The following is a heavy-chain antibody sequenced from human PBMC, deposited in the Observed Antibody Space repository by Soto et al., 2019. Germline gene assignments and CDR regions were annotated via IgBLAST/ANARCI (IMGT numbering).Heavy chain of an antibody. J-gene: IGHJ4*02. CDR1: GFTFSSYA. CDR2: ISGSGGST. V-gene: IGHV3-23*01. Sequence: GGSLRLSCAASGFTFSSYAMSWVRQAPGKGLEWVSAISGSGGSTYYADSVKGRFTISRDNSKNTLYLQMNSLRAEDTAVYYCAKDSGYYYDSSGYYYEDSYYFDYWGQGTLVTVSS. D-gene: IGHD3-22*01. CDR3: AKDSGYYYDSSGYYYEDSYYFDY.